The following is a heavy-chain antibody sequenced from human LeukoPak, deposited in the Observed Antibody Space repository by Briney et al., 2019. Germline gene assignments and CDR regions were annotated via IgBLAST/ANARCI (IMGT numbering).Heavy chain of an antibody. V-gene: IGHV1-2*02. Sequence: GASVKVSCKASGYTFTSYGISWVRQAPGQGLEWMGWINPNSGGTNYAQKFQGRVTMTRDTSISTAYMELSRLRSDDTAVYYCATAIVGATYDYWGQGTLVTVSS. J-gene: IGHJ4*02. CDR1: GYTFTSYG. D-gene: IGHD1-26*01. CDR2: INPNSGGT. CDR3: ATAIVGATYDY.